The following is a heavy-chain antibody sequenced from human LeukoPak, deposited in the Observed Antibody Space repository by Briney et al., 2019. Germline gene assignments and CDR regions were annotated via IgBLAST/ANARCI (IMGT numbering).Heavy chain of an antibody. V-gene: IGHV4-34*01. Sequence: KPSETLSLTCAAYGGPSSGYHWRWLRQPPGKGREGIGEINHSGSTNYNPSLKSRVTISVDTSKNHFSLKLSSVTAADTAVYYCARHSYDYVWGSYRYSGTSGYFDYWGQGTLVTVSS. CDR3: ARHSYDYVWGSYRYSGTSGYFDY. CDR2: INHSGST. J-gene: IGHJ4*02. D-gene: IGHD3-16*02. CDR1: GGPSSGYH.